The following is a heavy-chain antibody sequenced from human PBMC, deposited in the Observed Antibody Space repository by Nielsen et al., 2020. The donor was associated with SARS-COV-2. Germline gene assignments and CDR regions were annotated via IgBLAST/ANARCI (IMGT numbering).Heavy chain of an antibody. Sequence: GESLKISCAASGFTFSDYAMAWVRQAPGKGLEWVAIISYDGSNKYYADSVKGRFTISRDDSKNTLYLQMNSLRPEDTAVYYCARDSWDSLRYFVHWGQGAQVTVSS. CDR2: ISYDGSNK. D-gene: IGHD3-22*01. V-gene: IGHV3-30*04. J-gene: IGHJ4*02. CDR1: GFTFSDYA. CDR3: ARDSWDSLRYFVH.